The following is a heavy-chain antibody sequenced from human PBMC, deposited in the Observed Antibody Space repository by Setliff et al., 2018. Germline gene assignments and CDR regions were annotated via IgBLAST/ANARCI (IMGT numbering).Heavy chain of an antibody. Sequence: SVKVSCKASGGTFSSYVISWVREAPGQGLEWMGGIIPMFGTNYAQKFQGRVTITADESTSTAYMELSSLGSEDTAVYYCARGPSPTVTPSRLIYFYHMDVWGTGTTVTVSS. CDR1: GGTFSSYV. D-gene: IGHD4-17*01. V-gene: IGHV1-69*13. J-gene: IGHJ6*03. CDR3: ARGPSPTVTPSRLIYFYHMDV. CDR2: IIPMFGT.